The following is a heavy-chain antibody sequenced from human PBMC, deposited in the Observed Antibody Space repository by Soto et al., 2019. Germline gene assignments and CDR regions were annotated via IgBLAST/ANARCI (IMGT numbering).Heavy chain of an antibody. Sequence: GSLRLSCVGSGFTFSSFTMTWVRQAPGMGLEYLASISKSSSLIYYADSVRGRFTISRDNAKDSLFLQMYSLSVEDTAVYYCVRGDDRVDWGQGTLVTVSS. J-gene: IGHJ4*02. CDR1: GFTFSSFT. CDR3: VRGDDRVD. V-gene: IGHV3-21*01. CDR2: ISKSSSLI. D-gene: IGHD1-1*01.